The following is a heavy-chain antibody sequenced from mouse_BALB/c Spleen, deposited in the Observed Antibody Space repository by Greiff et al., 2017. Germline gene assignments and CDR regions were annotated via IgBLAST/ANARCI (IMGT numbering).Heavy chain of an antibody. CDR3: ARDIQVRRDAMDY. Sequence: EVKLMESGGGLVQPGGSLRLSCATSGFTFTDYYMSWVRQPPGKALEWLGFIRNKANGYTTEYSASVKGRFTISRDNSQSILYLQMNTLRAEDSATYYCARDIQVRRDAMDYWGQGTSVTVSS. V-gene: IGHV7-3*02. CDR2: IRNKANGYTT. D-gene: IGHD2-14*01. J-gene: IGHJ4*01. CDR1: GFTFTDYY.